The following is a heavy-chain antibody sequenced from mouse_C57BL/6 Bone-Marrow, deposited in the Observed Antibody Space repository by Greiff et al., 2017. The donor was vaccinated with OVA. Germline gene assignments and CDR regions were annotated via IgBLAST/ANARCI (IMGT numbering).Heavy chain of an antibody. CDR3: AREGTLLRSYFDY. D-gene: IGHD1-1*01. J-gene: IGHJ2*01. Sequence: QVQLQQPGAELVRPGSSVKLSCKASGYTFTSYWMHWVKQRPIQGLEWIGNIDPSDSETHYNQKFKDKATLTVDKSSSTAYMQLSSLTSEDSAVYYCAREGTLLRSYFDYWGQGTTLTVSS. CDR2: IDPSDSET. CDR1: GYTFTSYW. V-gene: IGHV1-52*01.